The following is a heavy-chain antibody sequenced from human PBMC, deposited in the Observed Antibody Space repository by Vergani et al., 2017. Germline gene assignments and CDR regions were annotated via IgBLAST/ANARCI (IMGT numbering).Heavy chain of an antibody. CDR2: IIPIFGTA. Sequence: QVQLVQSGAEVKKPGSSVKVSCKASGGTFSSYAISWVRQAPGQGLEWMGGIIPIFGTANYAQKFQGRVTMTRDTSISTAYMELSRLRSDDTAVYYCARADSSSWYLNDAFDIWGQGTMVTVSS. D-gene: IGHD6-13*01. J-gene: IGHJ3*02. V-gene: IGHV1-69*05. CDR1: GGTFSSYA. CDR3: ARADSSSWYLNDAFDI.